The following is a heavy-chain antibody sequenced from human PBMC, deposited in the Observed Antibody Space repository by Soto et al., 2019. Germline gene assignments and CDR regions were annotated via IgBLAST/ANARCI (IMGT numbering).Heavy chain of an antibody. V-gene: IGHV4-59*02. CDR3: ARKNGVFWSGYYSSYRFDP. Sequence: SETLSLTCSFSGDSVTSHYLPWIRQSPEKGLEWIGEINHSGSTNYNPSLKSRVTISVDTSKNQFSLKLSSVTAADTAVYYCARKNGVFWSGYYSSYRFDPWGQGTLVTVSS. J-gene: IGHJ5*02. CDR2: INHSGST. CDR1: GDSVTSHY. D-gene: IGHD3-3*01.